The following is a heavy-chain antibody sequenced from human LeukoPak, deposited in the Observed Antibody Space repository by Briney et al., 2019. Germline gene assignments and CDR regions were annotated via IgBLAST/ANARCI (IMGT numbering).Heavy chain of an antibody. D-gene: IGHD6-19*01. V-gene: IGHV3-48*03. CDR1: GFTFSSYE. Sequence: PGGSLRLSCAASGFTFSSYEMNWVRQAPGKGLEWVSYISSSGSTIYYADSVKGRFTISRDSAKNSLYLQMNSLRAEDTAVYYCARGASGWLYYFDYWGQGTLVTVSS. J-gene: IGHJ4*02. CDR2: ISSSGSTI. CDR3: ARGASGWLYYFDY.